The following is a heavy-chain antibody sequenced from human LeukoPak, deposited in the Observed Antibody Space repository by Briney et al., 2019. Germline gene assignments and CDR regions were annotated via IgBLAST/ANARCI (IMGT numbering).Heavy chain of an antibody. Sequence: SETLSLTCTVSGGSISSYYWTWFRQPAGKGLEWIGRIYTNGRTRYNPSLKSRVTMSVDTSKNQVSMNLRSVTAADTAVYYCARDEESWGQGALVTVSS. CDR2: IYTNGRT. CDR3: ARDEES. CDR1: GGSISSYY. D-gene: IGHD3-10*01. V-gene: IGHV4-4*07. J-gene: IGHJ5*02.